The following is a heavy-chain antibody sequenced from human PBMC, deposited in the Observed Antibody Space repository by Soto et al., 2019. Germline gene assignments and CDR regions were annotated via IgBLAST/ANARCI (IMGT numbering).Heavy chain of an antibody. D-gene: IGHD3-10*01. J-gene: IGHJ4*02. CDR1: GFTFSSYA. V-gene: IGHV3-23*01. CDR2: ISGSGGST. Sequence: PGGSLRLSCAASGFTFSSYAMSWVRQAPGRGLEWVSAISGSGGSTYYADSVKGRFTISRDNSKNTLYLQMNSLRAEDTAVYYCAKEIRLFMVRGVRYFDYWGQGTLVTVSS. CDR3: AKEIRLFMVRGVRYFDY.